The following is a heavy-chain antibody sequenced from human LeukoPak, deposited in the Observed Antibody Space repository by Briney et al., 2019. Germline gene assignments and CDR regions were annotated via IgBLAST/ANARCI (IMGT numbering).Heavy chain of an antibody. CDR3: AKNRGGSYYSGSDY. V-gene: IGHV3-23*01. Sequence: GGSLRLSCAASGFTFSSYAMNWVRQAPGKGLEWVSAVRGGDAGTSYADSVKGRFTISRDNSKNTLYLQMNSLRADDTAVYYCAKNRGGSYYSGSDYWGQGTLVPVSS. CDR1: GFTFSSYA. D-gene: IGHD1-26*01. J-gene: IGHJ4*02. CDR2: VRGGDAGT.